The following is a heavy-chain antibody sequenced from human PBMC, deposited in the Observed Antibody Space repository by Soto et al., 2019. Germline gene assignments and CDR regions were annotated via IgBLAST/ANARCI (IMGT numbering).Heavy chain of an antibody. Sequence: EVQLVESGGGLVQPGGSLRLSCAASGFTFSSYEMNWVRQAPGKGLEWVSYISSSGSTIYYADSVKGRFTISRDNAKNSLYLQMNSLRAEDTAVYYCASRTLAQEFYYYYGMDGWGHGTTVTVSS. CDR3: ASRTLAQEFYYYYGMDG. J-gene: IGHJ6*02. V-gene: IGHV3-48*03. CDR2: ISSSGSTI. CDR1: GFTFSSYE. D-gene: IGHD2-2*01.